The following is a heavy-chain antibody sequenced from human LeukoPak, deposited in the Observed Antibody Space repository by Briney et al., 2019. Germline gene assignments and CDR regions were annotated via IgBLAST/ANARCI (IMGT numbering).Heavy chain of an antibody. J-gene: IGHJ6*02. CDR1: GYTFTGYY. CDR2: INPNSGGT. V-gene: IGHV1-2*02. Sequence: ASVKVSCKASGYTFTGYYMHWVQQAPGQGLEWMGWINPNSGGTNYAQKFQGRVTMTRDTSISTAYMELSRLRSDDTAVYYCARVCRGRYYCGMDVWGQGTTVTVSS. D-gene: IGHD5-24*01. CDR3: ARVCRGRYYCGMDV.